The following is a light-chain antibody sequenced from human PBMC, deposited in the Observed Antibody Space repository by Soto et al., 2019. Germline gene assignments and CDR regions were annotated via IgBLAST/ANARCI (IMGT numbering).Light chain of an antibody. V-gene: IGKV1-39*01. CDR2: DTS. CDR3: QQSFTTANS. Sequence: DIQMTQSPSSLSASVGDRVTITCRASQSIGNYLHWYQHIPGKAPKLLIYDTSILAIGVPSRFSGSGSGTHFTLTISSLRPEDIATYYCQQSFTTANSFGQGTKLEI. J-gene: IGKJ2*01. CDR1: QSIGNY.